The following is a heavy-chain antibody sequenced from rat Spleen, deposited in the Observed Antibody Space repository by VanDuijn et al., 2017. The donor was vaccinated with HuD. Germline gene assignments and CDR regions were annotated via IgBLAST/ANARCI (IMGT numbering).Heavy chain of an antibody. Sequence: QVQLKESGPGLVQPSQTLSLTCTVSGFSLTSYTVSWVRQPPGKGLEWIAAISSGGSTYYNSALKSRLSISRDTSKSQVYLKMNSLQTADTATYYCAREADYSSYTRYFDFWGPGTMVSVSS. CDR1: GFSLTSYT. V-gene: IGHV2-6*01. CDR2: ISSGGST. CDR3: AREADYSSYTRYFDF. D-gene: IGHD1-2*01. J-gene: IGHJ1*01.